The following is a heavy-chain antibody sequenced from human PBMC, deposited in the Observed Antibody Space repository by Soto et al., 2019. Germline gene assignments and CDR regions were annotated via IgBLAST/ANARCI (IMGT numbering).Heavy chain of an antibody. V-gene: IGHV3-30-3*01. D-gene: IGHD6-13*01. J-gene: IGHJ4*02. CDR3: ARDRGGYSSSWDPDY. Sequence: VAVISYDGSNKYYADSVKGRFTISRDNSKNTLYLQMNSLRAEDTAVYYCARDRGGYSSSWDPDYWGQGTLVTVSS. CDR2: ISYDGSNK.